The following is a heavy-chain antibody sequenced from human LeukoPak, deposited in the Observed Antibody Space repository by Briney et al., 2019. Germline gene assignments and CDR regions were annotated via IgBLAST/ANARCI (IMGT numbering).Heavy chain of an antibody. J-gene: IGHJ4*02. CDR3: AREYSSSSSVFDY. D-gene: IGHD6-6*01. CDR1: GFTFSSYS. CDR2: ISGSGGST. V-gene: IGHV3-21*01. Sequence: GGSLRLSCAASGFTFSSYSMNWVRQAPGKGLEWVSAISGSGGSTYYADSVKGRFTISRDNAKNSLYLQMNSLRAEDTAVYYCAREYSSSSSVFDYWGQGTLVTVSS.